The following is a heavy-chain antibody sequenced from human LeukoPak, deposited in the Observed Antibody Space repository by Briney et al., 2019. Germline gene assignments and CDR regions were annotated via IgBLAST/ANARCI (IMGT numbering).Heavy chain of an antibody. D-gene: IGHD5-24*01. J-gene: IGHJ4*02. V-gene: IGHV3-23*01. CDR2: VSGSGGST. CDR3: AILQTWDY. Sequence: GGSLRLSCAASGFTFSSYAMSWVRQAPGKGLEWVSAVSGSGGSTYYAYSVKGRFTTSRDNSKNTLYLQMNSLRAEDTAVYYCAILQTWDYWGQGTLVTVSS. CDR1: GFTFSSYA.